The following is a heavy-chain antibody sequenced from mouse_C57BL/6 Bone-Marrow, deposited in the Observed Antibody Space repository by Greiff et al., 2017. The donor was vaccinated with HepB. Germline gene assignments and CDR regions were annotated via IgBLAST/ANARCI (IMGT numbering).Heavy chain of an antibody. CDR1: GYTFTSYT. CDR3: ARGGYYGSRGYWYFDV. D-gene: IGHD1-1*01. Sequence: QVQLQQSGAELARPGASVKMSCKASGYTFTSYTMHWVKQRPGPGLEWIGYINPSSGYTKYNQKFKDKATLTADKSSSTAYMQLSSLTSEDSAVYYCARGGYYGSRGYWYFDVWGTGTTVTVSS. CDR2: INPSSGYT. J-gene: IGHJ1*03. V-gene: IGHV1-4*01.